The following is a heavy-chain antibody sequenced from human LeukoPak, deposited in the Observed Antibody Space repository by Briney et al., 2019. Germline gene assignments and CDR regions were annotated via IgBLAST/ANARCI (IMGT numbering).Heavy chain of an antibody. CDR2: INPSGGST. Sequence: WASVKVSCKASGYTFTSYYMHWVRQAPGQGLEWMGIINPSGGSTSYAQKFQGRVTMTTDTSTSTAYMELRSLRSDDTAVYYCARVPGIAAAGTLIWFDPWGQGTLVTVSS. CDR1: GYTFTSYY. J-gene: IGHJ5*02. CDR3: ARVPGIAAAGTLIWFDP. V-gene: IGHV1-46*01. D-gene: IGHD6-13*01.